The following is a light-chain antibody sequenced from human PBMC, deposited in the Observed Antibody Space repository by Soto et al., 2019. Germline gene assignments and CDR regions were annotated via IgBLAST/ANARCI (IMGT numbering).Light chain of an antibody. Sequence: DIQLTQSPSFLSASVGDRVTITCRASQGISSSLAWYQQKSGKATNFLIYAASTLQTGVPSRFSGSGSGTEFTLTTSSQQPEDFATNCCQQLNTYPSSFGPGIKVDIK. CDR2: AAS. CDR1: QGISSS. CDR3: QQLNTYPSS. V-gene: IGKV1-9*01. J-gene: IGKJ3*01.